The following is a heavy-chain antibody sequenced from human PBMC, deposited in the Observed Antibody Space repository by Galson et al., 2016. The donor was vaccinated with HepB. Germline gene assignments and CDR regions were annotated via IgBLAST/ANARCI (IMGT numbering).Heavy chain of an antibody. Sequence: SLRLSCAASGFTFITYAMSWVRQAPGKGLEWLANVKKDGSEINYVDSVKGRFTISRDNAKNSLYLQMNSLRAEDTALYYCTRNFDLWGRGTQVTASS. CDR2: VKKDGSEI. CDR1: GFTFITYA. V-gene: IGHV3-7*01. J-gene: IGHJ2*01. CDR3: TRNFDL.